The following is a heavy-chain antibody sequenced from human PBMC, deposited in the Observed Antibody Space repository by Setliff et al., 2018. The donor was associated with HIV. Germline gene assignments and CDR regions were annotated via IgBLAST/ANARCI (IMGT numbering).Heavy chain of an antibody. Sequence: PGGSLRLSCAASGFTFSSYSMNWVRQAPGKGLEWVSYISSSSSYTHYADSVKGRFTISRDNAKNSLYLQMNSLRAEDTALYYCARARRYFDWFFPPFDYWGQGTLVTVSS. CDR2: ISSSSSYT. CDR3: ARARRYFDWFFPPFDY. J-gene: IGHJ4*02. V-gene: IGHV3-21*01. CDR1: GFTFSSYS. D-gene: IGHD3-9*01.